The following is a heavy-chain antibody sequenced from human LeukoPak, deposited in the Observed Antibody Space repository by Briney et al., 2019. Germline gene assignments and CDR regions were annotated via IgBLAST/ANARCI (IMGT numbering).Heavy chain of an antibody. J-gene: IGHJ4*02. V-gene: IGHV4-59*01. D-gene: IGHD6-19*01. CDR2: IYYSGST. Sequence: SETLSLTCTVSGGSISGYYWSWIRQPPGKELEWIGSIYYSGSTNYNPSLKSRVTISVDTSKNQFSLKLSSVTAADTAVYYCARSERYNSGWYFYFDYWGQGTLVTVSS. CDR1: GGSISGYY. CDR3: ARSERYNSGWYFYFDY.